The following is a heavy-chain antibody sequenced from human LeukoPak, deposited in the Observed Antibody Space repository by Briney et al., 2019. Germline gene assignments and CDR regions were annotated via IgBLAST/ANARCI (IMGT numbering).Heavy chain of an antibody. Sequence: ASVKVSCKASGYTFTSYGISWVRQAPGQGLAWLGWISAYNGNTNYAQKLQGRVTMTTDTSTSTAYMELRSLRSDDTAVYYCARDWGPYYYGSGSYPDAFDIWGQGTMVTVSS. D-gene: IGHD3-10*01. CDR3: ARDWGPYYYGSGSYPDAFDI. CDR2: ISAYNGNT. V-gene: IGHV1-18*01. J-gene: IGHJ3*02. CDR1: GYTFTSYG.